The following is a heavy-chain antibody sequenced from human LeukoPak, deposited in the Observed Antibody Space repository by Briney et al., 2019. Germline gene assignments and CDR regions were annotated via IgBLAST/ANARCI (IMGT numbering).Heavy chain of an antibody. CDR2: ISGSGGST. V-gene: IGHV3-23*01. CDR1: GFTFSSYG. CDR3: ARLGGNYYYYYMDV. D-gene: IGHD4-23*01. Sequence: PTGGSLRLSCAASGFTFSSYGMSWVRQAPGKGLEWVSAISGSGGSTYYADSVKGRFTISRDNSKNTLYLQMNSLRSEDTAVYYCARLGGNYYYYYMDVWGKGTTVTISS. J-gene: IGHJ6*03.